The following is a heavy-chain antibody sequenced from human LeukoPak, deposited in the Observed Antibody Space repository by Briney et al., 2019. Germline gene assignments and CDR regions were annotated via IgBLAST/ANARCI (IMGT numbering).Heavy chain of an antibody. CDR3: ARDQSRVGYSYGYLNY. J-gene: IGHJ4*02. Sequence: GGSLRLSCAASGFTFSSYAMSWVRQAPGKGLEWVSAISGSGGSTYYADSVKGRFIISRDNSKNTLYLQMNSLRAEDTTVYYCARDQSRVGYSYGYLNYWGQGTLVTVSS. D-gene: IGHD5-18*01. CDR1: GFTFSSYA. CDR2: ISGSGGST. V-gene: IGHV3-23*01.